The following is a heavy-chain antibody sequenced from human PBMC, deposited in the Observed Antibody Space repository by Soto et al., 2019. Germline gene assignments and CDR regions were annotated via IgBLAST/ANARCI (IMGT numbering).Heavy chain of an antibody. V-gene: IGHV3-23*01. J-gene: IGHJ6*02. CDR1: GFPFSSYF. CDR2: ISGGGGST. D-gene: IGHD3-9*01. Sequence: PGGSLRLSCAVSGFPFSSYFMTWVRQAPGKGLEWVSVISGGGGSTNYAESVKGRFTISRDNSENTLYLQMNSLRAEDTAVYYCAKAVTLVRGIDPYSYGLDVWGQGTTVTVSS. CDR3: AKAVTLVRGIDPYSYGLDV.